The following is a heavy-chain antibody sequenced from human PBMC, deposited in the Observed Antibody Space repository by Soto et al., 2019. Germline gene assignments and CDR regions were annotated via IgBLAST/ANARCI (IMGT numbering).Heavy chain of an antibody. Sequence: SETLSLTCTVSGGSISSSSYYWGWIRQPPGKGLEWIGSIYYSGSTYYNQSLKSRVTISVDTSKNQFSLKLSSVTAADTAVYYCANTVTTGRGGYYYYYGMDVWGQGTTVTVSS. J-gene: IGHJ6*02. CDR1: GGSISSSSYY. CDR2: IYYSGST. D-gene: IGHD4-4*01. V-gene: IGHV4-39*01. CDR3: ANTVTTGRGGYYYYYGMDV.